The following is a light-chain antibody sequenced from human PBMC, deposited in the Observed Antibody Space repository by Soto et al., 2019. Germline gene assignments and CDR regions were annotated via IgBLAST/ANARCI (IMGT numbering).Light chain of an antibody. J-gene: IGLJ2*01. CDR1: SSDVGGYNY. Sequence: QSALTQPPSASGSPGQSVTISCTGTSSDVGGYNYVSWYQQHPGKAPKLMIYDVSKRPSGVPDRFSGSKSGNTASLTVSGLQAEDEADYYCSSHAGSINVVFGGGTKVTVL. CDR3: SSHAGSINVV. V-gene: IGLV2-8*01. CDR2: DVS.